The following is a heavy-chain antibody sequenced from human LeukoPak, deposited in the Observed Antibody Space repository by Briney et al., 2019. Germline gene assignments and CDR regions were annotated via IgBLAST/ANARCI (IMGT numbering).Heavy chain of an antibody. CDR3: ARGSIAARNDAFDI. CDR2: INHSGST. Sequence: SETLSLTCAVYGGSFSGYYWSWIRQPPGKGLEWIGEINHSGSTNYNPSLKSRVTISVDTSKNQFSLKLSFVTAADTAVYYCARGSIAARNDAFDIWGQGTMVTVSS. CDR1: GGSFSGYY. V-gene: IGHV4-34*01. D-gene: IGHD6-6*01. J-gene: IGHJ3*02.